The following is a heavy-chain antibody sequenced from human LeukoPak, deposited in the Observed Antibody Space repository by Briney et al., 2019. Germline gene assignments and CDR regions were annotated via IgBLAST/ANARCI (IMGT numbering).Heavy chain of an antibody. CDR1: GFTFDDYA. CDR2: ISWNSGSI. J-gene: IGHJ4*02. V-gene: IGHV3-9*01. CDR3: ARENSGSYYQFDC. Sequence: SLRLSCAASGFTFDDYAMHWVRQAPGKGLEWVSGISWNSGSIGYADSVKGRFTISRDNAKNSLYLQMNSLRPEDTAVYYCARENSGSYYQFDCWGQGTLVTVSS. D-gene: IGHD1-26*01.